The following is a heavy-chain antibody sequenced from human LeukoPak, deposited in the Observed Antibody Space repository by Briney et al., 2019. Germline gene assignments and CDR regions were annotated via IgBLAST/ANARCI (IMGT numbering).Heavy chain of an antibody. CDR2: INPSGGST. Sequence: ASVKVSCKTSGYTFTGYYIHWVRQAPGQGLEWMGIINPSGGSTSYAQKFQGRVTMTRDMSTSTVYMELSSLRSEDTAVYYCSREGEGEDGTGHHNWYFDLWGRGTLVTVSS. V-gene: IGHV1-46*01. J-gene: IGHJ2*01. D-gene: IGHD2-8*02. CDR3: SREGEGEDGTGHHNWYFDL. CDR1: GYTFTGYY.